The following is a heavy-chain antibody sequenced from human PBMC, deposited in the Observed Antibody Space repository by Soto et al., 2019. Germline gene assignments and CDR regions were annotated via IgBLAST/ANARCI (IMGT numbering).Heavy chain of an antibody. V-gene: IGHV1-69*13. J-gene: IGHJ6*02. CDR3: ARHDCISSSCYYYYYYAMDV. CDR1: GGTFSSYA. D-gene: IGHD2-2*01. Sequence: SVKVSCKASGGTFSSYAISWVRQAPGQGLEWMGGIIPIFDTANYAQKFQGRVTITADESSSTAYMELSSLRSEDTAVYYCARHDCISSSCYYYYYYAMDVWG. CDR2: IIPIFDTA.